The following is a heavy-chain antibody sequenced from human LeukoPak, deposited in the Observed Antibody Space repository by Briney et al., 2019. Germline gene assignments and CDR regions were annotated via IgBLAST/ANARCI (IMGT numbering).Heavy chain of an antibody. D-gene: IGHD5-12*01. CDR2: VKSDGIST. J-gene: IGHJ4*02. V-gene: IGHV3-74*01. CDR1: GFTFSSYW. Sequence: GGSLRLSCAASGFTFSSYWMHCVRQAPGKGLVWVSLVKSDGISTNYADSVKGRFTISRDNAKNTLYLQMNSLRADDTAVYYCARDKGYAVDYWGQGTLVTVSS. CDR3: ARDKGYAVDY.